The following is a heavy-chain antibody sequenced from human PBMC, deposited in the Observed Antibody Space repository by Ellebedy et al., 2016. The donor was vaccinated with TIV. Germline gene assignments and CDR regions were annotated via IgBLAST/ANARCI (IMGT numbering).Heavy chain of an antibody. CDR2: INDISSHM. D-gene: IGHD4-17*01. V-gene: IGHV3-21*01. Sequence: GGSLRLSXAASPFTFSTYGMHWVRQAPGKGLEWVSYINDISSHMYYATSVRGRFTISRDNAKNSVYLQMDSLRAEDTAMYFCAGDAERYARYGWLDLWGQGTQVTVSS. CDR3: AGDAERYARYGWLDL. J-gene: IGHJ5*02. CDR1: PFTFSTYG.